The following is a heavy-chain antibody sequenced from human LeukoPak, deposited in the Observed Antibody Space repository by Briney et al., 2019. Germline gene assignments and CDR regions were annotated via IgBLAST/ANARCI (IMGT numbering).Heavy chain of an antibody. CDR1: GIPFSSYG. V-gene: IGHV3-33*01. J-gene: IGHJ4*02. CDR3: AREGGGTDI. CDR2: IWYDGSKK. Sequence: GRSLRLSCAASGIPFSSYGMHWVRQAPGKGLEWVAVIWYDGSKKYYADFVKGRFTISRDNSKNTLYLQMNSLRVDDTAVYYCAREGGGTDIWGQGTLVTVSS. D-gene: IGHD4-23*01.